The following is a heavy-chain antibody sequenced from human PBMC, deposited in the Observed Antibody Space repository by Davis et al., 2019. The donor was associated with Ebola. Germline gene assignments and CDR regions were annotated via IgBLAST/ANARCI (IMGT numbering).Heavy chain of an antibody. Sequence: AASVKVSCKASGYTFTTYDIHWVRQVTGQGLEWMGWMNPNSENTGYAQKFQGRVTMTRSTSISTAYMELSSLRSEDTAVYYCARGGYFDWLTRWHYYGMDVWGQGTTVTVSS. CDR3: ARGGYFDWLTRWHYYGMDV. J-gene: IGHJ6*02. V-gene: IGHV1-8*01. D-gene: IGHD3-9*01. CDR2: MNPNSENT. CDR1: GYTFTTYD.